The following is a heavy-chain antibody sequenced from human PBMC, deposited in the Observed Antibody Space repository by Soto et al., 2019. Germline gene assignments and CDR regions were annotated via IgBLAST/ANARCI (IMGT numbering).Heavy chain of an antibody. J-gene: IGHJ6*03. V-gene: IGHV3-33*01. CDR3: ARDRPPYGVYYMDV. Sequence: GGSLRLSCAASGFTFSSYGMHWVRQAPGKGLEWVAVIWYDGSNKYYADSVKGRFTISRDNSKNTLYLQMNSLRAEDTAVYYCARDRPPYGVYYMDVWGKGTTVTVSS. CDR2: IWYDGSNK. D-gene: IGHD3-10*01. CDR1: GFTFSSYG.